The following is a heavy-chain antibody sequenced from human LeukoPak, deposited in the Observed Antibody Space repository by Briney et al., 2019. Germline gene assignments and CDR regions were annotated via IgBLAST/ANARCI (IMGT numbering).Heavy chain of an antibody. CDR1: GDSISIYY. J-gene: IGHJ2*01. Sequence: KSSETLSLTCDVSGDSISIYYWSWIRQPAGKGLEWLGRIYSSGSANYNASLESRGTMSVDTSKNQFYLRLSSVTAADTAVYFCARDYKNWYFDLWGRGTLVTVPS. CDR2: IYSSGSA. CDR3: ARDYKNWYFDL. D-gene: IGHD5-24*01. V-gene: IGHV4-4*07.